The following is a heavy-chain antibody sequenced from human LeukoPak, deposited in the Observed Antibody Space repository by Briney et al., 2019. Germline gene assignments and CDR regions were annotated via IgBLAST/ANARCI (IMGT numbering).Heavy chain of an antibody. J-gene: IGHJ3*01. CDR1: GYTFTGYY. CDR2: INPNSGDT. V-gene: IGHV1-2*02. Sequence: ASVKVSCKASGYTFTGYYIHWVRQAPGQGLEWMGWINPNSGDTNYAQKFQGRVTMTRDTSISTAYMELSRLRSDDTAVYYCARSPTGFDAFDLWGQGTMVTVSS. D-gene: IGHD3-9*01. CDR3: ARSPTGFDAFDL.